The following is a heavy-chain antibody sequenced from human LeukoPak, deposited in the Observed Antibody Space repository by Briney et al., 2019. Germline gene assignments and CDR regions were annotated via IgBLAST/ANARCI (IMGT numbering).Heavy chain of an antibody. CDR3: ARDYSSSWYHHNWFDP. J-gene: IGHJ5*02. V-gene: IGHV4-4*07. CDR1: GGSISSYY. CDR2: IYTSGST. Sequence: SETLSLTCTVSGGSISSYYWSWIRQPAGKGLEWIGRIYTSGSTNYNPSLKSRVTMSVDTSKNQFSLKLSSVTAADTAVYYCARDYSSSWYHHNWFDPWGQGTLVTVSS. D-gene: IGHD6-13*01.